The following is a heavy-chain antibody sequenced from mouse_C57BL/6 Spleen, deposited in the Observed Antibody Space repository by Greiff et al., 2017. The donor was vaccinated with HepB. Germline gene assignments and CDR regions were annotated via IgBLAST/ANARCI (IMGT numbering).Heavy chain of an antibody. CDR3: ARREPGADAMDY. Sequence: VKLKESGAELARPGASVKLSCKASGYTFTSYGISWVKQRTGQGLEWIGEIYPRSGNTYYNEKFKGKATLTADKSSSTAYMELRSLTSEDSAVYFCARREPGADAMDYWGQGTSVTVSS. V-gene: IGHV1-81*01. CDR2: IYPRSGNT. CDR1: GYTFTSYG. J-gene: IGHJ4*01.